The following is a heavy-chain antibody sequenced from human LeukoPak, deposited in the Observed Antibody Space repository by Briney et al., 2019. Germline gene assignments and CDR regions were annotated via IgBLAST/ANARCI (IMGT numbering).Heavy chain of an antibody. D-gene: IGHD1-7*01. Sequence: SETLSLTCTVSGGSISSSSYYWSWIRQPPGKGLEWIGEINHSGSTNYNPSLKSRVTISVDTSKNQFSLKLSSVTAADTAVYYCARGTGTTGWFDPWGQGTLVTVSS. CDR1: GGSISSSSYY. CDR3: ARGTGTTGWFDP. CDR2: INHSGST. J-gene: IGHJ5*02. V-gene: IGHV4-39*07.